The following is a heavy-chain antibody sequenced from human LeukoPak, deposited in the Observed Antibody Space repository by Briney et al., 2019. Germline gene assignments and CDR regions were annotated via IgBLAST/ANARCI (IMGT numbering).Heavy chain of an antibody. CDR3: AKDQYRDYFRGADY. D-gene: IGHD2/OR15-2a*01. CDR1: GFTFSSYS. V-gene: IGHV3-48*01. Sequence: GGSLRLSCAASGFTFSSYSMNWVRQAPGKGLEWVSYISSSSSTIYYADSVKGRFTVSRDNSKNTLYLQMNSLRAEDTAVYYCAKDQYRDYFRGADYWGQGTLVTVSS. J-gene: IGHJ4*02. CDR2: ISSSSSTI.